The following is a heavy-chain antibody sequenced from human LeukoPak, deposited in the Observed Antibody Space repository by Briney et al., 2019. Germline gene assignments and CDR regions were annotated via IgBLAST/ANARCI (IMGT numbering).Heavy chain of an antibody. J-gene: IGHJ6*02. Sequence: GGCLRLSCAASGFTFSTYAMNWVRQAPGEGLEWVSSIGGSSTSLYYADSLKGRFTISRDNAKNSLYLQLNSLRAEDTAVYYCAREQIGAGYSYGMDVWGQGTTVTVFS. CDR2: IGGSSTSL. D-gene: IGHD3-9*01. CDR3: AREQIGAGYSYGMDV. CDR1: GFTFSTYA. V-gene: IGHV3-21*01.